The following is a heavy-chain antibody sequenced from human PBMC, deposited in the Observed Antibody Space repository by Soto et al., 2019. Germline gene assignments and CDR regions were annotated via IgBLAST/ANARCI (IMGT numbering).Heavy chain of an antibody. CDR2: INHSGST. J-gene: IGHJ4*02. V-gene: IGHV4-34*01. Sequence: PSETLSLTCAVYGGSFSGYYWSWIRQPPGKGLEWIGEINHSGSTNYNPSLKSRVTISVDTSKNQFSLKLSSVTAADTAVYYCARGRVRQLGRNYFDYWGQGTLVTVSS. CDR1: GGSFSGYY. D-gene: IGHD6-6*01. CDR3: ARGRVRQLGRNYFDY.